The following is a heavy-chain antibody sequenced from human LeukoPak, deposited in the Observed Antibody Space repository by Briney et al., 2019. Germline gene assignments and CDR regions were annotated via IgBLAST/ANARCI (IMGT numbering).Heavy chain of an antibody. CDR1: GGSFSRYY. CDR3: AREDPQTTVPEGLDV. V-gene: IGHV4-59*01. Sequence: PSETLSLTCAVYGGSFSRYYWSWIRQPPGKGLEWIGYIYFSGATNYNPSLKSRVTISVDTSKNQFSLKLSSVTAADTAVYYCAREDPQTTVPEGLDVWGQGTTVIVSS. J-gene: IGHJ6*02. D-gene: IGHD4-17*01. CDR2: IYFSGAT.